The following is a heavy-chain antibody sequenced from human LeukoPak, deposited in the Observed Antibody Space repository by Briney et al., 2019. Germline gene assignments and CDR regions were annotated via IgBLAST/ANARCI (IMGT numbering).Heavy chain of an antibody. V-gene: IGHV3-23*01. CDR3: VKSDCGSDGCKLLSY. CDR1: GFIFSHYT. CDR2: INGSGYAT. J-gene: IGHJ4*02. D-gene: IGHD2-21*01. Sequence: GGSLRLSCAASGFIFSHYTITWIRQAPGKGLEWVSSINGSGYATKYADSVMGRFTISRDNSKNTVSLQMNSLRAEDTAVYYCVKSDCGSDGCKLLSYWGQGTLVSASS.